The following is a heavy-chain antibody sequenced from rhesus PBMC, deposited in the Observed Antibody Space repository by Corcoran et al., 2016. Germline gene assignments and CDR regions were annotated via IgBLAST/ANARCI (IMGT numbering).Heavy chain of an antibody. CDR1: GGSISSNY. J-gene: IGHJ4*01. CDR3: ARNDYYSGSYYLGY. D-gene: IGHD3-16*01. V-gene: IGHV4-147*01. Sequence: QVQLQESGPGLVKPSETLSLTCAVSGGSISSNYWSWIRQPPGKGLEWIGRIYVSGGSPHYTPSLTSRVTISTGTSKNQFSLKLSSVTAADTAVYYCARNDYYSGSYYLGYWGQGVLVTVSS. CDR2: IYVSGGSP.